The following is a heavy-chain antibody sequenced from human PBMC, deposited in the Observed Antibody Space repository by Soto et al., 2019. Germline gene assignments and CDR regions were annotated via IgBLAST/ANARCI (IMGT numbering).Heavy chain of an antibody. Sequence: GGSLRLSCAASGFTFSSYAMHWVRQAPGKWLEWVAVISYDGSNKYYADSVKGRFTISRDNSKNTLYLQMNSLRAEDTAVYYCARDKFYGMDVWGQGXTVTVYS. CDR3: ARDKFYGMDV. CDR2: ISYDGSNK. V-gene: IGHV3-30-3*01. J-gene: IGHJ6*02. CDR1: GFTFSSYA.